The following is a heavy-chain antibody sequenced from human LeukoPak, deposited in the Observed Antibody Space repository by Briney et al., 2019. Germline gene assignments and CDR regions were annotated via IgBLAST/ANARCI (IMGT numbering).Heavy chain of an antibody. CDR2: IYYSGST. J-gene: IGHJ4*02. CDR3: ATTENSSGWFGY. CDR1: GGSISSFY. Sequence: SETLSLTCTVSGGSISSFYWSWIRQPPGKGLEWIGYIYYSGSTNYNPSLKSRVTISIDTSKNQFSLKLNSVTAADTAVYYCATTENSSGWFGYWGQGALVTVSS. D-gene: IGHD6-19*01. V-gene: IGHV4-59*08.